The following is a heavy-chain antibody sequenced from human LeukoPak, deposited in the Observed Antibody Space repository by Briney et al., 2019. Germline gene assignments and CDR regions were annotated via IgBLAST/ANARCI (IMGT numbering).Heavy chain of an antibody. Sequence: GGSLRLSCAASGFSFNSAAMTWVRQAPGKGLEWVSLVSSSGANTYYADSVKGRFTISRDNSKNTVCLQMNSLRAEDTAIYYCAKDIQGSYWGQGTLVTVSS. CDR1: GFSFNSAA. CDR3: AKDIQGSY. J-gene: IGHJ4*02. D-gene: IGHD2-21*01. V-gene: IGHV3-23*01. CDR2: VSSSGANT.